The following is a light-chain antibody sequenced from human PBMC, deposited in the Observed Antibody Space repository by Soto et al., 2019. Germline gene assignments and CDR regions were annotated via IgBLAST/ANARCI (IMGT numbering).Light chain of an antibody. CDR1: RSVNDN. CDR3: QHHESYPRT. V-gene: IGKV1-5*03. Sequence: DIQMTQSPSTLSASIGDRVTITCRDSRSVNDNLAWYQQRQRKAPNFLISRVYNLESEDQSRFSGNGIGTVFTFSIINLHSDDFATYFCQHHESYPRTFGQGTKVDIK. J-gene: IGKJ1*01. CDR2: RVY.